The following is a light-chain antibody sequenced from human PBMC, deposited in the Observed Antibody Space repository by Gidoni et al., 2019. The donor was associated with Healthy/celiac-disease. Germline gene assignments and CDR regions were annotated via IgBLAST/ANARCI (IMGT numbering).Light chain of an antibody. CDR3: SSYTSSSTLGV. Sequence: QYAMPQPASVSGSPGQSITIPFTGSSRDVGVYNYVSWYQQHPGKAPKLMIYEFRNRPSGVSNRFSGSKSGNTASLTSSGLQAEDEADYYCSSYTSSSTLGVFGGGTKLTVL. J-gene: IGLJ2*01. V-gene: IGLV2-14*01. CDR1: SRDVGVYNY. CDR2: EFR.